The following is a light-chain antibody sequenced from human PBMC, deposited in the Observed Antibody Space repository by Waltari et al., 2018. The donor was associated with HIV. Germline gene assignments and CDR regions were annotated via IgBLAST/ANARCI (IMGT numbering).Light chain of an antibody. CDR3: QQYRGSPGFT. CDR2: GTS. Sequence: EIVLTQSPGTLSFSPGERATLPCRASQSVSTSYLAWYQQKPGQAPRLLIYGTSSRATGIPDRFSGSGSVTDFTLTISRLEPEDFAVYYCQQYRGSPGFTFGPGTKVDI. CDR1: QSVSTSY. J-gene: IGKJ3*01. V-gene: IGKV3-20*01.